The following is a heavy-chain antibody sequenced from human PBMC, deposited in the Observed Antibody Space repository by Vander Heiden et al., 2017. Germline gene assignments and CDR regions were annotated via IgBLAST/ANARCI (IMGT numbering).Heavy chain of an antibody. D-gene: IGHD3-22*01. Sequence: QLQLQESGPGLVKPSETLSLTCTVSGGSISSSTYYWGWIRQAPGKGLEWIGSVYYSGSTYYTPSLKRRVTISVDTSKNQFSLKLSSVTATDTAVYYAAAYDTTGYDYFDYWGQGTLVTVSS. J-gene: IGHJ4*02. V-gene: IGHV4-39*01. CDR2: VYYSGST. CDR1: GGSISSSTYY. CDR3: AAYDTTGYDYFDY.